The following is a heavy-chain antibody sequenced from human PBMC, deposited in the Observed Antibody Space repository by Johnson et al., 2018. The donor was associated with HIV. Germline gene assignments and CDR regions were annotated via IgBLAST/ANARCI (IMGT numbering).Heavy chain of an antibody. D-gene: IGHD6-13*01. V-gene: IGHV3-20*04. Sequence: VQLVESGGGVVRPGGSLRLSCAASGFTFDDYGMSWVRQAPGKGMEWVSGINWNGGSTGYADSVKGRFTISRDNAKNSLYLQMNSLRAEDTALYYCARAFETYSSSWSDAFDIWGQGTMVTVSS. CDR2: INWNGGST. CDR1: GFTFDDYG. CDR3: ARAFETYSSSWSDAFDI. J-gene: IGHJ3*02.